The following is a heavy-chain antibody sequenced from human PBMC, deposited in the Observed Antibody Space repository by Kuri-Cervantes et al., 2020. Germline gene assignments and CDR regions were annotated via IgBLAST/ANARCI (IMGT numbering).Heavy chain of an antibody. Sequence: ASVKVSCKASGYTFTSYYMHWVRQAPGQGLEWMGIINPSGGSTSYAQKFQGRVTMTRDTSTSTVYMELSSLRSEDTAVYYCATPGTNYGDYDYYYHYMDVWGKGTTVTVSS. CDR2: INPSGGST. CDR1: GYTFTSYY. J-gene: IGHJ6*03. CDR3: ATPGTNYGDYDYYYHYMDV. D-gene: IGHD4-17*01. V-gene: IGHV1-46*01.